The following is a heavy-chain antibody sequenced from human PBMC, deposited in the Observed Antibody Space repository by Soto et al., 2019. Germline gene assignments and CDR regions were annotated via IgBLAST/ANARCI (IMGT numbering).Heavy chain of an antibody. CDR2: IWYDGSNK. J-gene: IGHJ4*02. D-gene: IGHD5-18*01. CDR1: GFTFSSYG. CDR3: ARSSSDTAMAFDY. Sequence: QVQLVESGGGVVQPGRSLRLSCAASGFTFSSYGMHWVRQAPGKGLEWVAVIWYDGSNKYYADSVKGRFTISRDNSKNTLYLQMNSLRAEDTAVYYCARSSSDTAMAFDYWGQGTLVTVSS. V-gene: IGHV3-33*01.